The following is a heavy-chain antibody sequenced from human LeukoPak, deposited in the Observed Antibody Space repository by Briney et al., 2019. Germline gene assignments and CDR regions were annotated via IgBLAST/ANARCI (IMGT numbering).Heavy chain of an antibody. CDR2: IYPGDSDT. D-gene: IGHD6-13*01. Sequence: GESLKISCKGSGYSFTSYWIGWVRQMPGKGLEWMGIIYPGDSDTRYSPSFQGQVTISADKSISTAYLQWSSLKASDTAMYYCARLPIAAAGTGGFDYWGQGTLVTVPS. V-gene: IGHV5-51*01. J-gene: IGHJ4*02. CDR3: ARLPIAAAGTGGFDY. CDR1: GYSFTSYW.